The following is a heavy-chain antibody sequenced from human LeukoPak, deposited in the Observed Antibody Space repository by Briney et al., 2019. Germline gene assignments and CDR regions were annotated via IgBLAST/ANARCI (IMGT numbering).Heavy chain of an antibody. V-gene: IGHV1-2*02. CDR3: AILDYARFDY. J-gene: IGHJ4*02. CDR2: INPNSGGT. D-gene: IGHD4-17*01. Sequence: ASVKVSCKASGYTFTSYDINWVRQATGQGLEWMGWINPNSGGTNYSQKFQGRVTMTRDTSISTAYMELSRLRSDDTAVYYCAILDYARFDYWGQGTLVTVSS. CDR1: GYTFTSYD.